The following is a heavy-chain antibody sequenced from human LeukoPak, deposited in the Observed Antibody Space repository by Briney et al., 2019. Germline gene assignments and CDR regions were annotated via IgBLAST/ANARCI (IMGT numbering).Heavy chain of an antibody. CDR3: ARGKYCTSTSCYNPVDYFEY. CDR1: GFTVSSDY. D-gene: IGHD2-2*02. CDR2: IYSGGST. J-gene: IGHJ4*02. Sequence: GGSLRLSCAASGFTVSSDYMSWVRQAPGKGLEWVSVIYSGGSTYYADSVKGRFTISRDNSKNTLYLQMNSLRAEDTAVYYCARGKYCTSTSCYNPVDYFEYWGQGTLVTVSS. V-gene: IGHV3-53*01.